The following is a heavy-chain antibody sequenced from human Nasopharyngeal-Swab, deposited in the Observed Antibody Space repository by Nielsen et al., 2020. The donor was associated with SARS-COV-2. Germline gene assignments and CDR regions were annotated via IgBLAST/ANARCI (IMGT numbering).Heavy chain of an antibody. Sequence: GESLKISCAASGFTFSSYAMHWVRQAPGKGLEWVAVISYDGSNKYYADSVKGRFTISRDNSKNTLYLQMNSLRAEDTAVYYCIVSSIAARGPYYFDYWGQGTLVTVSS. CDR1: GFTFSSYA. J-gene: IGHJ4*02. V-gene: IGHV3-30*04. CDR2: ISYDGSNK. CDR3: IVSSIAARGPYYFDY. D-gene: IGHD6-6*01.